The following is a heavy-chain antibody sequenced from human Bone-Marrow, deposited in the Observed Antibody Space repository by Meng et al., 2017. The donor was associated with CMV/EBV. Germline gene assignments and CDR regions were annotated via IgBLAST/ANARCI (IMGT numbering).Heavy chain of an antibody. Sequence: LSVTCAASGFTFSSYEMNWVRQAPGEGLEWVSYISSSGSTIYYADSVKGRFTISRDNSKNTLYLQMNSLRAEDTAVYYCAKVGKPYCSSTSCPLDYWGQGTLVTVSS. CDR1: GFTFSSYE. V-gene: IGHV3-48*03. CDR2: ISSSGSTI. J-gene: IGHJ4*02. D-gene: IGHD2-2*01. CDR3: AKVGKPYCSSTSCPLDY.